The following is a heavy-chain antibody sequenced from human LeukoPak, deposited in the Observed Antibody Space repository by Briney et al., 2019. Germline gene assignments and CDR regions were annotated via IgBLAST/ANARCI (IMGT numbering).Heavy chain of an antibody. D-gene: IGHD5-12*01. J-gene: IGHJ4*02. CDR2: LIPILGTP. Sequence: GASVKVSCKASGGTFSTYCISWVRQAPGQGLEWMGGLIPILGTPNYAQTFQGRVTITADTSTSTAYMELSSLRSADTAVYYCASKGLFRGSSGYDHSDFWGQGTLVTVSS. V-gene: IGHV1-69*10. CDR3: ASKGLFRGSSGYDHSDF. CDR1: GGTFSTYC.